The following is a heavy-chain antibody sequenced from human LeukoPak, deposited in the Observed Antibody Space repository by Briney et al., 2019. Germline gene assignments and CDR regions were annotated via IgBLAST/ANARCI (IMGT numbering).Heavy chain of an antibody. Sequence: SETLSLTCTVSGGSISSSSYYWGWIRQPPGKGLEWIGSIYYSGSTYYNPSLKSRVTISVDTSKNQFSLKLSSVTAADTAVYYCARRPGYYYYYMDVWGKGTTVTVSS. CDR1: GGSISSSSYY. J-gene: IGHJ6*03. CDR2: IYYSGST. D-gene: IGHD1-14*01. V-gene: IGHV4-39*01. CDR3: ARRPGYYYYYMDV.